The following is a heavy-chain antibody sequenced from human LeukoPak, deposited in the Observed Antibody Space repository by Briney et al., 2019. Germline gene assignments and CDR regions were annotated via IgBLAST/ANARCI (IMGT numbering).Heavy chain of an antibody. Sequence: VASVKVSCKASGYTFTGYYMHWVRQAPGQGLEWMGWINPNSGGTNYAQKFQGRVTMTRDTSISTAYMELSRLRSDNTAVYYCARDPLLSSIAARKPYYYYYMDVWGKGTTVTVSS. CDR3: ARDPLLSSIAARKPYYYYYMDV. J-gene: IGHJ6*03. D-gene: IGHD6-6*01. CDR2: INPNSGGT. CDR1: GYTFTGYY. V-gene: IGHV1-2*02.